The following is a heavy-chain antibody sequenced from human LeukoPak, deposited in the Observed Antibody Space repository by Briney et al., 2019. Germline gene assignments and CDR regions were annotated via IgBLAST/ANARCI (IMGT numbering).Heavy chain of an antibody. Sequence: ASVKVSCKASGYTFTSYYMRWVRQAPGQGLEWMGIINPSGGSTGYAQKFQGRVTMTEDTSTDTAYMELSSLRSEDTAVYYCATITVLYYFDYWGQGTLVTVSS. CDR1: GYTFTSYY. D-gene: IGHD2-15*01. CDR3: ATITVLYYFDY. CDR2: INPSGGST. J-gene: IGHJ4*02. V-gene: IGHV1-46*01.